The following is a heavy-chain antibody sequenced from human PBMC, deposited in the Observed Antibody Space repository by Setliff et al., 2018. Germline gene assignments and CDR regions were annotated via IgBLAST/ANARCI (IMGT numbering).Heavy chain of an antibody. CDR1: GYTFTSYG. V-gene: IGHV1-18*01. Sequence: ASVKVSCKASGYTFTSYGISWVRQAPGQGLEWMGWISAYIGNTNYAQKVQGRDTMTTDTSTGTIYMELRSLRADDTAVYYCSRFGLYYEAVYGGGDYYYYGMDVWGQGTTVTV. CDR3: SRFGLYYEAVYGGGDYYYYGMDV. CDR2: ISAYIGNT. D-gene: IGHD3-16*01. J-gene: IGHJ6*02.